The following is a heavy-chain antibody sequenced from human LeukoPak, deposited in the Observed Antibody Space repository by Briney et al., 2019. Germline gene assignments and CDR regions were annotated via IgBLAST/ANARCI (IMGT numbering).Heavy chain of an antibody. D-gene: IGHD1-26*01. Sequence: GWSLRLSWAASGFTFDDYAIHWVRQAPGKGLEWVSGISWNSGSTGYADSVKGRFTISRDNAKNSLYLQMNSLRSEDTALYYCTKGGYSGSYYAYFDYWGQGTLVTVSS. CDR2: ISWNSGST. V-gene: IGHV3-9*01. J-gene: IGHJ4*02. CDR3: TKGGYSGSYYAYFDY. CDR1: GFTFDDYA.